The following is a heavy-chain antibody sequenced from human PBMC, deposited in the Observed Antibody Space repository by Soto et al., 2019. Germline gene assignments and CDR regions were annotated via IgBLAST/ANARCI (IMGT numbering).Heavy chain of an antibody. CDR1: GGAISRSSYY. D-gene: IGHD4-17*01. V-gene: IGHV4-39*01. CDR2: VYYSGST. J-gene: IGHJ4*02. Sequence: SESLDRTCISSGGAISRSSYYWGWLRQPPGKGLEWIGSVYYSGSTYYNPSLKSRVTISVDTSKNQFSLRLSSVTAADAAVYHCPTYYGGKPFAYWGQGTLVTVSS. CDR3: PTYYGGKPFAY.